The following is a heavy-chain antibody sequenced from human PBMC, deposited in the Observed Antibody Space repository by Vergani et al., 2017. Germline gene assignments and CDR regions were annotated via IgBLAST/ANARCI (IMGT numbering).Heavy chain of an antibody. CDR1: GFTFRDHY. D-gene: IGHD1-26*01. V-gene: IGHV3-11*01. CDR3: ARYRGNYDYFDS. CDR2: TSSTGSSI. J-gene: IGHJ4*02. Sequence: VQLLESGGSLKQPGGSVRLSCAASGFTFRDHYMSWIRQAPGKGLEWVSYTSSTGSSISYAHSVKGRFTISRDNAKDSVFLQMNSLRAEDTAVYYCARYRGNYDYFDSWGQGTLVTVSP.